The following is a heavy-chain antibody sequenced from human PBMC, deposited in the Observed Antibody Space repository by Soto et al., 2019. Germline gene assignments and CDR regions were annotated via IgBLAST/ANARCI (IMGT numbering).Heavy chain of an antibody. V-gene: IGHV3-11*01. D-gene: IGHD4-17*01. CDR1: GFNLSDYY. CDR2: ISSSGSPI. Sequence: GFLRLPCAPAGFNLSDYYMSWIGQAPGKGLEWVSYISSSGSPIYYADSVKGRFTISRDNSKNSLYLKMNSLRAEDTAVYYCARPTTLTTWSDYWGQGTMVTVSS. J-gene: IGHJ4*02. CDR3: ARPTTLTTWSDY.